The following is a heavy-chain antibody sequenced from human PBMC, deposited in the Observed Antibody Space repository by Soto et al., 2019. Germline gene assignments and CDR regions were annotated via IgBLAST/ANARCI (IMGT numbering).Heavy chain of an antibody. CDR1: GFTFSSYA. D-gene: IGHD3-10*01. V-gene: IGHV3-23*01. CDR3: AKAPRGYYGSGSYYRLSYYFDY. Sequence: GGSLRLSCAASGFTFSSYAMSWVRQAPGKGLEWVSAISGSGGSTYYADSVKGRFTISRDNSKNTLYLQMNSLRAEDTAVYYCAKAPRGYYGSGSYYRLSYYFDYWGQRTLVTVSS. J-gene: IGHJ4*02. CDR2: ISGSGGST.